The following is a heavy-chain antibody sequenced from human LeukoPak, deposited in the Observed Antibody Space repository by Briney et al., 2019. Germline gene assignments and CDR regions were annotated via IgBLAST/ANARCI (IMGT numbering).Heavy chain of an antibody. V-gene: IGHV4-4*07. CDR1: GGSISSYY. CDR3: ARDRDLLRDDAVDI. D-gene: IGHD2-21*01. Sequence: SETLSLTCTVSGGSISSYYWSWIRQPAGKGLEWIGRIYTSGSTNYNPSLKSRVTMSVDTSKNQFSLKLSSVTAADTAVYYCARDRDLLRDDAVDIWGQGTLVTVSS. J-gene: IGHJ3*02. CDR2: IYTSGST.